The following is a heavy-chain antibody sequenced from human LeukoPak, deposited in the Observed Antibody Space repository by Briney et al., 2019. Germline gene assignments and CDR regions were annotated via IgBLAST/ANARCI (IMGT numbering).Heavy chain of an antibody. D-gene: IGHD4-17*01. CDR2: IYYSGTT. J-gene: IGHJ4*02. CDR1: GGSISSYY. Sequence: SETLSLTCTVSGGSISSYYWSWIRQSPGEGLERIGYIYYSGTTNYNPSLKSRVTISVDTSKNQFSLKLSSVTAADTAVYYCARDQGYGDYVDWGQGTLVTVSS. V-gene: IGHV4-59*12. CDR3: ARDQGYGDYVD.